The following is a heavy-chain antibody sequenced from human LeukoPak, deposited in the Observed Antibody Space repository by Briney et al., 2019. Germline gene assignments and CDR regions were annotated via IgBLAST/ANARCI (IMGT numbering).Heavy chain of an antibody. Sequence: GGSLRLSCAASGFTFSSYAMHWVRQAPGKGLEWVAVISYDGSNKYYADSVKVRFTISRDNSKNTLDLQMNSLRAEDTAVYYCARETYGDSLDYWGQGTLVTVSS. CDR3: ARETYGDSLDY. D-gene: IGHD4-17*01. CDR2: ISYDGSNK. CDR1: GFTFSSYA. J-gene: IGHJ4*02. V-gene: IGHV3-30*04.